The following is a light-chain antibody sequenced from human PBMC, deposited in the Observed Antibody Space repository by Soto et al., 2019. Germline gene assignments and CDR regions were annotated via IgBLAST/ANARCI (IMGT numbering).Light chain of an antibody. J-gene: IGLJ1*01. Sequence: QSVLTQPPSVSGAPGQMVTISCTGSSSNIGSGYDVHWYQQLPGTAPKLLIYDDFNRPSGVPDRFSGSKSGTSASLAITGLQAEDETDYYCQSYDSSLSGFVFGTGTKLTVL. CDR1: SSNIGSGYD. CDR2: DDF. V-gene: IGLV1-40*01. CDR3: QSYDSSLSGFV.